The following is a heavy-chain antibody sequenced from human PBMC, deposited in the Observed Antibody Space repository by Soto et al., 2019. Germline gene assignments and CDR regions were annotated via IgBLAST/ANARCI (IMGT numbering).Heavy chain of an antibody. D-gene: IGHD6-13*01. V-gene: IGHV3-23*01. Sequence: EVQLLESGGDLVQPGGSLRLSCAASGFSFNNWAMNWVLQAPGKGLEWVSTISDNGGITDYADSAKGRFTISRDASKNTLYLQMNSLGVGDTAVYYCAKSAFRPHEYHSTALRSWGRGTLVTVSS. CDR3: AKSAFRPHEYHSTALRS. CDR1: GFSFNNWA. CDR2: ISDNGGIT. J-gene: IGHJ1*01.